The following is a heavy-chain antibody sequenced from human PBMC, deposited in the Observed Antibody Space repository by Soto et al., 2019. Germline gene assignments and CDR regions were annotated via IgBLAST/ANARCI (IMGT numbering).Heavy chain of an antibody. J-gene: IGHJ4*02. V-gene: IGHV1-69*02. CDR2: VNPILSFS. Sequence: QVQLVQSGAEVKKPGSSVKVSCKASGDTFNFYTINWVRQAPGLGLEWMGRVNPILSFSNSALKFQGRVTLTADESSSLSYRVLSSLRSEDTAIYYCATSFGSGSRAFDYWGQGALVTVSS. D-gene: IGHD3-10*01. CDR3: ATSFGSGSRAFDY. CDR1: GDTFNFYT.